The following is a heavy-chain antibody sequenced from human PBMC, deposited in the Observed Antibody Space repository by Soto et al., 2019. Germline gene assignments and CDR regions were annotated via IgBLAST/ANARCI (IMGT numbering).Heavy chain of an antibody. CDR1: GLPISNAW. V-gene: IGHV3-15*07. J-gene: IGHJ6*02. CDR3: TTGSVEGV. CDR2: IKTKTEGGPT. D-gene: IGHD2-15*01. Sequence: EVQLVESGGGFIQPGGSLRLSCAASGLPISNAWMNGVRQAPGKGLEWVGRIKTKTEGGPTDYAAAVKGRFTVSRDDSKNTLYLQMNSLKTEDTAVYYCTTGSVEGVWGQGTTVTVSS.